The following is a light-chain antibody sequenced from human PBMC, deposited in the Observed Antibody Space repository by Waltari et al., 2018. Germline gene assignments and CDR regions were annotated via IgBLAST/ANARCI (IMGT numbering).Light chain of an antibody. Sequence: EIVMTQSPATLSVSPGERATLSCRVSQSVGRNLAWYQQKPGQAPRLLIYGASTRAIGIPARFSGSGSETEFTLTISSLQSEDFAVYYCQQYDNWPPYTFGQGTKLEIK. V-gene: IGKV3-15*01. CDR1: QSVGRN. J-gene: IGKJ2*01. CDR3: QQYDNWPPYT. CDR2: GAS.